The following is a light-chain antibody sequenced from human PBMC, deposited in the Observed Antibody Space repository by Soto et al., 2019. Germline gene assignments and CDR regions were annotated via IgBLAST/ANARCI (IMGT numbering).Light chain of an antibody. J-gene: IGKJ4*01. CDR1: QSVSSN. CDR3: QQYAASPIT. CDR2: GAS. Sequence: EIVMTQSPATLPVSPGERATLSCRASQSVSSNLAWYQQKPGQAPRFLIYGASSRATGIPDRFSGSGSGTDFTLTISRLEPEDFAVYYCQQYAASPITFGGGTKVDIK. V-gene: IGKV3-20*01.